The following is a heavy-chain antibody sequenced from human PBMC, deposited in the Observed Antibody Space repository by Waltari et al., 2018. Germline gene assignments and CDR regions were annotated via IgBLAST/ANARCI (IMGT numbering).Heavy chain of an antibody. J-gene: IGHJ6*03. CDR1: AGSISSSSYY. V-gene: IGHV4-39*07. CDR3: ARLPGSYDFLPGSYFYSSYMDV. CDR2: IYYSGTT. Sequence: QLQLQESGPGLVKPSATLSLTCTVSAGSISSSSYYWGWLRQPPGKGLEWLGNIYYSGTTYYNPSLKSRVTISVDTSKNQFFLNLSSVTAAETAVYYCARLPGSYDFLPGSYFYSSYMDVWGKGTTVTISS. D-gene: IGHD3-9*01.